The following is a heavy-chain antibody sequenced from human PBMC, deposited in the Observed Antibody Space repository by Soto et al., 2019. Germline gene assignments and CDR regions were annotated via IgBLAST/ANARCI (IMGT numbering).Heavy chain of an antibody. D-gene: IGHD2-2*01. CDR2: IYYSGST. J-gene: IGHJ4*02. V-gene: IGHV4-30-4*01. CDR3: ARVLGYCSSTSCEHFDY. CDR1: GGSISSGDYY. Sequence: LSLTCTVSGGSISSGDYYWSWIRQPPGKGLEWIGYIYYSGSTYYNPSLKSRVTISVDTSKNQFSLKLSSVTAADTAVYYCARVLGYCSSTSCEHFDYWGQGTLVTVSS.